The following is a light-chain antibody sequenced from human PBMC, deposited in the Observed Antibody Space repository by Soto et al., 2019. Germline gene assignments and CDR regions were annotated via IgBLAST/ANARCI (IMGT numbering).Light chain of an antibody. J-gene: IGKJ4*01. CDR3: QQFDNLPLT. V-gene: IGKV1-33*01. CDR2: DAS. Sequence: DIQMTQSLSSLSASVGDRVTITCQANQDINNSLNWYQQRPGEAPKLLIYDASILEAGVPSRLSGSGFGTTFTLTISSLQPEDFATYYCQQFDNLPLTFSGGTKVELK. CDR1: QDINNS.